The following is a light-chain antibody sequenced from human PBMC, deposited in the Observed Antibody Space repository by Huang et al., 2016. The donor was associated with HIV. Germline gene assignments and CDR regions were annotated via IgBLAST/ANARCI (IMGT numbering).Light chain of an antibody. J-gene: IGKJ3*01. CDR3: QQSYSSPRVS. CDR1: RNIGSL. V-gene: IGKV1-39*01. Sequence: DIQMTQSPSSLSASMGDRVNITCRSSRNIGSLVNWYQHKPGRAPKLLIFTTLTLETGVPSRFSGSGSGTDFTLTITSLQPEDVATYYCQQSYSSPRVSFGPGTTVDIK. CDR2: TTL.